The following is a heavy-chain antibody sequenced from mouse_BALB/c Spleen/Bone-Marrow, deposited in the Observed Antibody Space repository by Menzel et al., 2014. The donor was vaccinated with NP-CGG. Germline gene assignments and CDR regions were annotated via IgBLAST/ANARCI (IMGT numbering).Heavy chain of an antibody. Sequence: QVQLQQPGPELVRPGVSVKISCKGSGYTFTDYAMHWMKQSHAKSLEWIGVISTYSGNTNYNQKFKGKATMTVDKSSSTAYMELARLTSEDSAIYYCARGGIYYGSSSFAYWGQGTLVTVSA. CDR3: ARGGIYYGSSSFAY. V-gene: IGHV1-67*01. J-gene: IGHJ3*01. D-gene: IGHD1-1*01. CDR1: GYTFTDYA. CDR2: ISTYSGNT.